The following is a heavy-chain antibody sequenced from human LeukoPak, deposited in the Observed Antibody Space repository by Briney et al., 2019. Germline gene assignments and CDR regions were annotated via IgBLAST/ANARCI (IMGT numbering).Heavy chain of an antibody. V-gene: IGHV3-21*01. CDR3: ARAGSGGSCYN. Sequence: SGGSLRLSCAASGFTFSSCSMNWVRQAPGKGLEWVSSISSSSYIYYADSVKGRFTISRDNAKNSLYLQMNSLRAEDTAVYYCARAGSGGSCYNWGQGTLVTVSS. CDR2: ISSSSYI. CDR1: GFTFSSCS. J-gene: IGHJ4*02. D-gene: IGHD2-15*01.